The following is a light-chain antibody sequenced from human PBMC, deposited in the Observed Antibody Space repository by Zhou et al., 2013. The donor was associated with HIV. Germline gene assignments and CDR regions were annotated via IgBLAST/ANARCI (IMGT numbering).Light chain of an antibody. J-gene: IGKJ2*04. CDR2: GTS. V-gene: IGKV1-39*02. CDR3: QQYDSSSRCS. Sequence: DIQMTQSPSFLSASVGDRVTITCRASQNIDKFLNWYQQKPGKAPELLIYGTSTLQSGVPARFSGSGSGTEFTLSISSLQPDDFATYYCQQYDSSSRCSFGQGTKLEIK. CDR1: QNIDKF.